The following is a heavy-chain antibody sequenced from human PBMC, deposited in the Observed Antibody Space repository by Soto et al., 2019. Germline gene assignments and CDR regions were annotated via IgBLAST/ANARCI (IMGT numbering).Heavy chain of an antibody. CDR3: AKDGYFGKGSYYYYRMDV. CDR2: ISYDGSNK. V-gene: IGHV3-30*18. Sequence: GGSLRLSCAASGFTFSSYGMHWVRQAPGKGLEWVAVISYDGSNKYYADSVKGRFTISRDNSKNTLYLQMNSLRAEDTAVYYCAKDGYFGKGSYYYYRMDVWGQGTTVTVSS. J-gene: IGHJ6*02. D-gene: IGHD2-2*03. CDR1: GFTFSSYG.